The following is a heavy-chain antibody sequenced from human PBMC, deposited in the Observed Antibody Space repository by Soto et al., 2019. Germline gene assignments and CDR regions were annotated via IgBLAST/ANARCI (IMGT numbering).Heavy chain of an antibody. V-gene: IGHV3-48*01. J-gene: IGHJ1*01. D-gene: IGHD3-10*01. CDR1: GFRFSSYS. CDR3: ASPYGSGTYLEYFQH. CDR2: MSSSIGSNI. Sequence: PGGSLRLSCAASGFRFSSYSMNWVRQAPGKGLEWVSHMSSSIGSNIYYADSVEGRFTISRDNAKNSLYLQMNSLRAEDTAVYYCASPYGSGTYLEYFQHWGQGTRVTVSS.